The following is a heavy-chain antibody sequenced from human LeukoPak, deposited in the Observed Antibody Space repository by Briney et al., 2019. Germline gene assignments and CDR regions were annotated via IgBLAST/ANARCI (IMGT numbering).Heavy chain of an antibody. CDR1: GFTFSSYA. CDR2: ISYDGSNK. J-gene: IGHJ4*02. Sequence: GGSLRLSCAASGFTFSSYAMHWVRQAPGKGLEWVAVISYDGSNKYYADSVKGRFTISRDNSKNTLYLQMNSLRAEDTAVYYCARDPGYIYGSYYFDYWGQATLLTVSS. CDR3: ARDPGYIYGSYYFDY. V-gene: IGHV3-30-3*01. D-gene: IGHD5-18*01.